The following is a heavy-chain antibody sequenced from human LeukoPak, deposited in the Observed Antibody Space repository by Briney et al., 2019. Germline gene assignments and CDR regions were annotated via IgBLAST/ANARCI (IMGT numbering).Heavy chain of an antibody. J-gene: IGHJ4*02. CDR3: ARRATIHMYYFDY. CDR2: IYPGDSDT. Sequence: GESLKISCKGSGYSFTSYLIGWVRQRAGEGLEWRGIIYPGDSDTRYRPSCQGQVTISADKSISAAYLQWSSLKASDTAMYYCARRATIHMYYFDYWGQGTLVTVSS. V-gene: IGHV5-51*01. CDR1: GYSFTSYL. D-gene: IGHD1-26*01.